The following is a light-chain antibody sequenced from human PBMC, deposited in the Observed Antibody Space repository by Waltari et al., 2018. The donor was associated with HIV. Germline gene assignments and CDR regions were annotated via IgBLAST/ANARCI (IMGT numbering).Light chain of an antibody. J-gene: IGLJ2*01. Sequence: VLPQPPSVSVAQGKAATITCEGDRIGTKSVHWYQQKSGQAPQLIIYYDSDRPSGIPERFSGSNSGSAATLTISRVEDGDEADYYCEVWDETRNRVVFGGGTKLFAL. CDR2: YDS. CDR3: EVWDETRNRVV. V-gene: IGLV3-21*04. CDR1: RIGTKS.